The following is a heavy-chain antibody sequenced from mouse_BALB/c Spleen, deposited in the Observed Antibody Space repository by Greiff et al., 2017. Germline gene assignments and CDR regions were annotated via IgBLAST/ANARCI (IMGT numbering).Heavy chain of an antibody. CDR3: ARSSPVYAMDY. J-gene: IGHJ4*01. Sequence: DVKLVESGGGLVQPGGSRKLSCAASGFTFSSFGMHWVRQAPEKGLEWVAYISSGSSTIYYADTVKGRFTISRDNPKNTLFLQMTSLRSEDTAMYYCARSSPVYAMDYWGQGTSVTVSS. V-gene: IGHV5-17*02. CDR1: GFTFSSFG. D-gene: IGHD1-1*01. CDR2: ISSGSSTI.